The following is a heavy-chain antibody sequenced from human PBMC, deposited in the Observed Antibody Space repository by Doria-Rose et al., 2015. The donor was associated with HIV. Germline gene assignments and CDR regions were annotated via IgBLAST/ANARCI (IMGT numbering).Heavy chain of an antibody. Sequence: QESGPVLVKPTETLTLTCTVSGVSLSSPGMGVSWIRQPPGKALEWLSNNFSDDERSYKPSLKSRLTISRGTSKSQVVLTMTDMDPVDTATYYCARIKSSRWYHKYYFDFWGQGTLVIVSA. J-gene: IGHJ4*02. V-gene: IGHV2-26*01. CDR1: GVSLSSPGMG. D-gene: IGHD6-13*01. CDR3: ARIKSSRWYHKYYFDF. CDR2: NFSDDER.